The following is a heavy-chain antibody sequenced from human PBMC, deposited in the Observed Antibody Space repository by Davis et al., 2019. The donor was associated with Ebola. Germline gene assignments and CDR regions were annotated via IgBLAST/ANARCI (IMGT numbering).Heavy chain of an antibody. J-gene: IGHJ4*02. CDR2: ISWNGGSI. CDR3: AKDRYSSGWSETSGFDY. V-gene: IGHV3-9*01. CDR1: GFTFDAYA. Sequence: GGSLRLSCAASGFTFDAYAMDWVRQAPGKGLEWVSGISWNGGSIGYADSVKGRFTISRDNAKNSLYLQMNSLRAEDTALYYCAKDRYSSGWSETSGFDYWGQGILVTVSS. D-gene: IGHD6-19*01.